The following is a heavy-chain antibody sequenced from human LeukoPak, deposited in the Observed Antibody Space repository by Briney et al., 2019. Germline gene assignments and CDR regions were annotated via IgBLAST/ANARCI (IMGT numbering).Heavy chain of an antibody. CDR3: ARLAATVGLNFDY. J-gene: IGHJ4*02. Sequence: GESLKISCKGSGYNFTTYWIAWVRQMPGKGLEWMGIIYPDDSDTRYSPSFIDQVTISVDKSVRTAYLRWSSLKASDTAMYYCARLAATVGLNFDYWGQGTLVTVSS. V-gene: IGHV5-51*01. CDR2: IYPDDSDT. CDR1: GYNFTTYW. D-gene: IGHD6-25*01.